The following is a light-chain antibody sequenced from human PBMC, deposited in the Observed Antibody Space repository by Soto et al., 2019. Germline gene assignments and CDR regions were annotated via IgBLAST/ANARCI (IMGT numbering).Light chain of an antibody. CDR1: SSDVGGYNY. CDR2: EVS. V-gene: IGLV2-8*01. J-gene: IGLJ1*01. Sequence: QSALTQPPSASGSPGQSVTISCTGTSSDVGGYNYVSWYQQHPGKAPKLMIYEVSERPSGVPDRFSGSKSGNTASLTVSGIQAEDEADYYCSSYAGSNNFVFGTGTQLTVL. CDR3: SSYAGSNNFV.